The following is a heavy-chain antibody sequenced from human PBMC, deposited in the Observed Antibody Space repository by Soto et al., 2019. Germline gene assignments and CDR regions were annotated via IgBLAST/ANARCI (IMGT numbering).Heavy chain of an antibody. CDR1: GGTLSNYG. V-gene: IGHV1-69*12. CDR2: IIPVFGTP. J-gene: IGHJ6*02. D-gene: IGHD3-22*01. Sequence: QVQLVQSGAEVKKPGSSVKVSCKASGGTLSNYGISWVRQAPGQGLEWMGGIIPVFGTPNYAQKFQGRVTITAAESTTTVYREVSSLTSEDTAVYYCGRGDATKIVVTTYYGMDVWGQGTTVTVSS. CDR3: GRGDATKIVVTTYYGMDV.